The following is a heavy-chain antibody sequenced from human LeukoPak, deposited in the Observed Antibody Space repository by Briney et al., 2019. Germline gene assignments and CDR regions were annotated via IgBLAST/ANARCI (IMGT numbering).Heavy chain of an antibody. CDR3: TRGDGSGSS. J-gene: IGHJ5*02. V-gene: IGHV3-49*04. Sequence: PGRSLRLSCTASGFTFGDYAMSWVRQAPGKGLEWVGFTRSKASGGTTEYAASVKGRFTISRDDSKSIAYLQMNSLKTEDTAVYYCTRGDGSGSSWGQGTLVTVSS. CDR1: GFTFGDYA. D-gene: IGHD3-10*01. CDR2: TRSKASGGTT.